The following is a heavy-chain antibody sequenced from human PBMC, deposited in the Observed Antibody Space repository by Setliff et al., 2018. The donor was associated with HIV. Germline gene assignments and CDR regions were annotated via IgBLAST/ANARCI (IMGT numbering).Heavy chain of an antibody. V-gene: IGHV3-21*01. Sequence: TGGSLRLSCAASGFPFSTYAMNWVRQAPGKGLEWVSSISSSGSYIYYADSVKGRFTISRDHATSALYLQMDSLRAEDTALYYCTRSHSTRDAFDIWGQGTMVTVSS. CDR3: TRSHSTRDAFDI. D-gene: IGHD2-2*01. CDR1: GFPFSTYA. CDR2: ISSSGSYI. J-gene: IGHJ3*02.